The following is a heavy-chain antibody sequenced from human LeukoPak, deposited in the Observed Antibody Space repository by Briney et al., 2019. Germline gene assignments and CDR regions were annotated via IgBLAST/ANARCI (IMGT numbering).Heavy chain of an antibody. D-gene: IGHD3-10*01. V-gene: IGHV1-18*01. CDR2: ISAYNGNT. CDR1: GYTFTSYG. CDR3: ARVLTMVRGAFNWFDP. J-gene: IGHJ5*02. Sequence: GASVKVSFKASGYTFTSYGISWVRQAPGQGLEWMEWISAYNGNTNYAQKLQGRVTMTTDTSTSTAYMELRSLRSDDTAVYYCARVLTMVRGAFNWFDPWGQGTLVTVSS.